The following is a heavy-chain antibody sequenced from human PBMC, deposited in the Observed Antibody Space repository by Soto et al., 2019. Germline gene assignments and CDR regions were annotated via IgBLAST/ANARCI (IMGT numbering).Heavy chain of an antibody. CDR1: GGTFSSYA. V-gene: IGHV1-69*13. CDR2: IIPIFGTA. J-gene: IGHJ4*02. CDR3: ARDRVRDGYNYYYFDY. D-gene: IGHD5-12*01. Sequence: ASVKVSCKASGGTFSSYAISWVRQAPGQGLEWMGGIIPIFGTANYAQKFQGRVTITADESTSTAYMELSSLRSEDTAVYYCARDRVRDGYNYYYFDYWGQGTLVTFS.